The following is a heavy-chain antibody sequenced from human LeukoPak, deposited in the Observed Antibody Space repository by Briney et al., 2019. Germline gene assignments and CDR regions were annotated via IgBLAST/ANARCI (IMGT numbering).Heavy chain of an antibody. J-gene: IGHJ6*02. Sequence: SVKVSCKASGGTFSSYAISWVRQAPGQGLEWMGGIIPIFGTANYAQKFQGRVTMTRNTSISTAYMELSSLRSEDTAVYYCARVSSVWLHRRKDPRYYYYGMDVWGQGTTVTVSS. D-gene: IGHD5-12*01. CDR3: ARVSSVWLHRRKDPRYYYYGMDV. V-gene: IGHV1-69*05. CDR2: IIPIFGTA. CDR1: GGTFSSYA.